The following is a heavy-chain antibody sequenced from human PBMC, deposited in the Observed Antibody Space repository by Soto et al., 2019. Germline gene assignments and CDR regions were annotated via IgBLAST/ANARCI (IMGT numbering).Heavy chain of an antibody. CDR1: GYTFTSYY. Sequence: QVQLVQSGAEVKKPGATVKVSCKASGYTFTSYYVHCVRQAPGQGLEWMGIIHPSGAVTNYAQKFQGRVTMTRDTSTSTVYMELSILRSEDTAVYYCTADPANEENDDFDVWGQGTMVTVSS. CDR2: IHPSGAVT. V-gene: IGHV1-46*03. D-gene: IGHD1-1*01. CDR3: TADPANEENDDFDV. J-gene: IGHJ3*01.